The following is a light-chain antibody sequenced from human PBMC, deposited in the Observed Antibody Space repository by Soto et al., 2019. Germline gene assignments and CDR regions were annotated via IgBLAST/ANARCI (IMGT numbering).Light chain of an antibody. CDR3: CSYAGTYMV. Sequence: QSALTQPASVSGSPGQSITISCTGTSSDVGGYDYVSWYQQHPGKAPKLMIYDVSERPSGVPDRFSGSKSGNTASLTISGLQAEDEAHYYCCSYAGTYMVFGGGTQLTVL. CDR2: DVS. V-gene: IGLV2-11*01. CDR1: SSDVGGYDY. J-gene: IGLJ2*01.